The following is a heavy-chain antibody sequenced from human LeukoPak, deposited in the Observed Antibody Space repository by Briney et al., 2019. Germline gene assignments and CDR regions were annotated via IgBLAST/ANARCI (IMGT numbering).Heavy chain of an antibody. CDR1: GFTFGCYA. J-gene: IGHJ4*02. V-gene: IGHV3-23*01. D-gene: IGHD3-22*01. CDR3: AKGLAPLYYCNTSGIEFFFDF. Sequence: GGSLRLSCAASGFTFGCYAMSWVRQAPGKGLEWVSAISGSGGSTYYADSVKGRFTISRVNSNNTLYLQMNSMRAEDTAVYYCAKGLAPLYYCNTSGIEFFFDFWGERTLVTVSS. CDR2: ISGSGGST.